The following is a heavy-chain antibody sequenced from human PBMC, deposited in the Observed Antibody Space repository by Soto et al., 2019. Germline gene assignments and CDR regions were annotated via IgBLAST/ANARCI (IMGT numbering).Heavy chain of an antibody. CDR3: AFQGGYGGPFDY. Sequence: GGSLRLSCAASGFTVSNYYMSWFRQAPGKGLEWVSVIYSSGSTYNADSVKGRFTISRDNSKNTLYLQMNSLRAEDTAVYYCAFQGGYGGPFDYWGQGTLVTVSS. J-gene: IGHJ4*02. CDR2: IYSSGST. D-gene: IGHD5-12*01. CDR1: GFTVSNYY. V-gene: IGHV3-66*01.